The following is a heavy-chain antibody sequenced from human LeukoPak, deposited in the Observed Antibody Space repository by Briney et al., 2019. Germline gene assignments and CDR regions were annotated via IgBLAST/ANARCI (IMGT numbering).Heavy chain of an antibody. V-gene: IGHV4-59*01. CDR3: ARVVSHYYYYMDV. Sequence: SETLSLTCTVSGGSISSYYWSWIRQPPGKGLEWIGYIYYSGSTNYNPSLKSRVTISVDTSKNQFSLKLSSVTATDTAVYYCARVVSHYYYYMDVWDKGTTVTISS. J-gene: IGHJ6*03. CDR1: GGSISSYY. CDR2: IYYSGST.